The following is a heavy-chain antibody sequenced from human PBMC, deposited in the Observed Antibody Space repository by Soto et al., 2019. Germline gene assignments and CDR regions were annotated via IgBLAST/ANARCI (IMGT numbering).Heavy chain of an antibody. Sequence: QVQLVESGGGVVQPGNSLRLSCAASGFTFSRYGMHWVRQAPGKGLDWVAVMSYDGSNTFYADSVKGRFTISRDNSRNTLYLQMNSLRPDDTAIYYCAKDNILTTISGDAFDFWGQVTMVTVSS. D-gene: IGHD3-9*01. CDR2: MSYDGSNT. CDR3: AKDNILTTISGDAFDF. V-gene: IGHV3-30*18. J-gene: IGHJ3*01. CDR1: GFTFSRYG.